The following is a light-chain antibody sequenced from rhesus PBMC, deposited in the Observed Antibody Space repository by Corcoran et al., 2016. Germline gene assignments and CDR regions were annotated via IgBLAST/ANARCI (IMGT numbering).Light chain of an antibody. CDR1: QGLSDY. V-gene: IGKV1-36*01. J-gene: IGKJ4*01. Sequence: DIQMTQSPSSLSASVGDRVTITCRASQGLSDYLSWYQQKPVKAPKLLIYVASSLESGVPSRFSGSGSETEFTLTISRLQPEDFAAYYCQQYSSSPLAFGGGTKVEIK. CDR2: VAS. CDR3: QQYSSSPLA.